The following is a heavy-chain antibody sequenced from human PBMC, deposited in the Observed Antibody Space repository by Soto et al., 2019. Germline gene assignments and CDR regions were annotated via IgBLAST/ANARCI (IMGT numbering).Heavy chain of an antibody. V-gene: IGHV3-30*18. D-gene: IGHD6-19*01. CDR3: AKDVGSGWFSWYYFDY. CDR2: ISYDGSNK. J-gene: IGHJ4*02. Sequence: QVQLVESGGGVVQPGRSLRLSCAASGFTFSSYGMHWVRQAQGKGLEWVAVISYDGSNKYYADSVKGRFTISRDNSKNTLYLQMNSLRAEDTAVYYCAKDVGSGWFSWYYFDYWGQGTLVTVSS. CDR1: GFTFSSYG.